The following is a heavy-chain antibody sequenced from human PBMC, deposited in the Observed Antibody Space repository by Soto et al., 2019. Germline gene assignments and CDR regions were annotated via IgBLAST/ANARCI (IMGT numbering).Heavy chain of an antibody. D-gene: IGHD1-26*01. CDR3: ARGRWGFKNWFDP. CDR2: INPNSGGT. CDR1: GYTFTGYY. J-gene: IGHJ5*02. V-gene: IGHV1-2*04. Sequence: AASVKVSCKASGYTFTGYYMHWVRQAPGQGLEWMGWINPNSGGTNYAQKFQGWATMTRDTSISTAYMELSRLRSDDTAVYYCARGRWGFKNWFDPWGQGTRVTVSS.